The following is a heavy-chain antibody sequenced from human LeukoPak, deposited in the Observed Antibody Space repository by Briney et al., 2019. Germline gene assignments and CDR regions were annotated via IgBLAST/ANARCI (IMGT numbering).Heavy chain of an antibody. CDR2: INPNSGGT. Sequence: ASVKVSCKASGYTFTGYYMHWVRQAPGQGLEWMGWINPNSGGTNYAQKFQGRVTMTRDTSISTAYMELSRLRSDDTAVYYCARGRFDLRGVGATRPFDYWGQGTLVTVSS. J-gene: IGHJ4*02. D-gene: IGHD1-26*01. V-gene: IGHV1-2*02. CDR3: ARGRFDLRGVGATRPFDY. CDR1: GYTFTGYY.